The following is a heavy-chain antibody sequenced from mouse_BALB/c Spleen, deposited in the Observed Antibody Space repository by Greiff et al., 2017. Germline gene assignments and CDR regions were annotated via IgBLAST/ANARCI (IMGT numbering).Heavy chain of an antibody. Sequence: VQLQQSGAELAKPGASVKMSCKASGYTFTSYWMHWVKQRPGQGLEWIGYINPSTGYTESNQKFKDKATLTADKSSSTAYMQLSSLTSEDSAVYYCARRGYWFAYWGQGTLVTVSA. J-gene: IGHJ3*01. V-gene: IGHV1-7*01. CDR2: INPSTGYT. CDR3: ARRGYWFAY. CDR1: GYTFTSYW. D-gene: IGHD2-2*01.